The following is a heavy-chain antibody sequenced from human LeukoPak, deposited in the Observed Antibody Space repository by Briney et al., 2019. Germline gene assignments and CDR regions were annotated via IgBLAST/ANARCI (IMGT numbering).Heavy chain of an antibody. Sequence: QSGGSLRLSCAASGFTFSSHAMSWVRQAPARGLEWVSSLRGDGETFYIDSVKGRFTLSRDESRNTVYLQLNNLRVEDTAVYFCAKASWVSRADAVLWGQGTLVTVSS. J-gene: IGHJ4*02. CDR2: LRGDGET. CDR3: AKASWVSRADAVL. V-gene: IGHV3-23*01. D-gene: IGHD3-16*01. CDR1: GFTFSSHA.